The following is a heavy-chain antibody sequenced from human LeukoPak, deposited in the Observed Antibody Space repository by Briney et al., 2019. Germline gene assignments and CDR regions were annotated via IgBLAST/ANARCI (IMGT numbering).Heavy chain of an antibody. D-gene: IGHD7-27*01. CDR1: GFTFTGYS. CDR3: ARESYWGSSAKGFDY. CDR2: ISVSSSNI. Sequence: GGSLRLSCAASGFTFTGYSMNWVRQAPREGLEWVSYISVSSSNIYYADSVKGRFTISRDNAKSSLYLQMNSLRDEDTAVYYCARESYWGSSAKGFDYWGQGTLVTVSS. V-gene: IGHV3-48*02. J-gene: IGHJ4*02.